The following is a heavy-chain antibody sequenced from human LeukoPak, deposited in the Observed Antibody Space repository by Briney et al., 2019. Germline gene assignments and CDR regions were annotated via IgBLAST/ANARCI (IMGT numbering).Heavy chain of an antibody. Sequence: GGSLRLSCAASGFTFSSYWMSWGGQAPGKGLEWVANIKQEGREKYYVDSVKGRFTISRDNAKNSLYLQMNSLRAEDTAVYYCARVYAEDYYYYGMDVWGKGTTVTVSS. CDR2: IKQEGREK. D-gene: IGHD3-16*01. J-gene: IGHJ6*04. V-gene: IGHV3-7*03. CDR3: ARVYAEDYYYYGMDV. CDR1: GFTFSSYW.